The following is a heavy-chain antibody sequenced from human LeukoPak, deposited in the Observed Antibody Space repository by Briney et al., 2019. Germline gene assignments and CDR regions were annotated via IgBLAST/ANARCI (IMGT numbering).Heavy chain of an antibody. CDR3: AKDPTTGLRGYFDY. D-gene: IGHD4-11*01. CDR1: GFTFSNFA. V-gene: IGHV3-23*01. CDR2: IGVSGDTT. Sequence: GGSLRLSCAASGFTFSNFAVSWVRQAPGKGLEWVSAIGVSGDTTFYADSVKGRFTISRDNSKNTLYLQMNSLRAEDTAVYYCAKDPTTGLRGYFDYWGQGTLVTVSS. J-gene: IGHJ4*02.